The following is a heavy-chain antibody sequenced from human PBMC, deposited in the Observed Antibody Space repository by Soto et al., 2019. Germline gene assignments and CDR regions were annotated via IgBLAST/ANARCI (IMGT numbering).Heavy chain of an antibody. D-gene: IGHD3-22*01. CDR1: GGTFSSYA. J-gene: IGHJ5*02. CDR3: ARKEHYDRSGYYYVWFDP. Sequence: QVQLVQSGAEVKKPGSSVKVSCKASGGTFSSYAISWVRQAPGQGLEWMGGIIPIFGTANYAQKFQGRVTITADESTSTGYMELSSLRSEDTAVYYCARKEHYDRSGYYYVWFDPWGQGSLVTVSS. CDR2: IIPIFGTA. V-gene: IGHV1-69*12.